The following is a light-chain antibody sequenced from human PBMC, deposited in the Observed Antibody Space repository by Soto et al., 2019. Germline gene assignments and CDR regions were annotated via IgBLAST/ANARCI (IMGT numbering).Light chain of an antibody. CDR1: QSVSSY. V-gene: IGKV3-11*01. CDR2: DAS. J-gene: IGKJ4*01. Sequence: EIVLTKSPATLSLSPGKRATLSCRASQSVSSYLARYQQKPGQAPRLLIYDASHRTTSIPARFSGSGSWTDFTLTICSLEPEDFAVYYCEQRSNWPLRTFGGGTKVDIK. CDR3: EQRSNWPLRT.